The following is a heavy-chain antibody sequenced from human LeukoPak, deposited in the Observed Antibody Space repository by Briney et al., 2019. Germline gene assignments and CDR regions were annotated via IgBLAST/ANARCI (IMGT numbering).Heavy chain of an antibody. V-gene: IGHV1-69*13. CDR1: GGTFSSYA. CDR3: ARGSTGVYYYYGMDV. J-gene: IGHJ6*02. CDR2: IIPIFGTA. Sequence: SVKVSCKASGGTFSSYAISWVRQAPGQGLEWMGGIIPIFGTANYAQKIKGRVTITADESTSTAYMELSSLRSEDTAVYYCARGSTGVYYYYGMDVWGQGTTVTVSS. D-gene: IGHD7-27*01.